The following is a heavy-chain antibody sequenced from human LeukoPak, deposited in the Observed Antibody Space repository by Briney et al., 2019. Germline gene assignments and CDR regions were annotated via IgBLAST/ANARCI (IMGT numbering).Heavy chain of an antibody. Sequence: GASVKVSCKASGYTFTSYGISWVRQAPGQGLEWMGWISAYNGNTNYAQKLQGRVTMTTDTSTSTAYMELRSLRSDDTAVYYCARDTVGYNWNHGPGDYWGQGTLVTVSS. CDR2: ISAYNGNT. V-gene: IGHV1-18*01. CDR1: GYTFTSYG. D-gene: IGHD1-14*01. J-gene: IGHJ4*02. CDR3: ARDTVGYNWNHGPGDY.